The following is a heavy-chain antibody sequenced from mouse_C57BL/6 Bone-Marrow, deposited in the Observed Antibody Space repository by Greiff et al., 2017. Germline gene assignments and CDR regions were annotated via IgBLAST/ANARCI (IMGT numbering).Heavy chain of an antibody. CDR3: TREKGYGSSFDY. CDR1: GFTFSSYA. Sequence: EVQLVESGEGLVKPGGSLKLSCAASGFTFSSYAMSWVRQTPEKRLEWVAYISSGGDYIYYADTVKGRFTISRDNARNTLYLQMSSLKSEDTAMYYCTREKGYGSSFDYWGQGTTLTVSS. D-gene: IGHD1-1*01. V-gene: IGHV5-9-1*02. J-gene: IGHJ2*01. CDR2: ISSGGDYI.